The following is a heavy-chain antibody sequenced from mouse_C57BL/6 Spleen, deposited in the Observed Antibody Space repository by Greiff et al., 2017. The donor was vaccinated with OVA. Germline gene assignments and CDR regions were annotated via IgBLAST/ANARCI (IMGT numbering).Heavy chain of an antibody. CDR1: GYTFTDYY. Sequence: EVQLQQSGPELVKPGASVKISCKASGYTFTDYYMNWVKQSHGKSLEWIGDINPNNGGTSYNQKFKGKATLTVDKYYSTAYMELRSLTSEDSAVYYCAREGKEGYYFDYWGQGTTLTVSS. CDR2: INPNNGGT. J-gene: IGHJ2*01. CDR3: AREGKEGYYFDY. D-gene: IGHD1-3*01. V-gene: IGHV1-26*01.